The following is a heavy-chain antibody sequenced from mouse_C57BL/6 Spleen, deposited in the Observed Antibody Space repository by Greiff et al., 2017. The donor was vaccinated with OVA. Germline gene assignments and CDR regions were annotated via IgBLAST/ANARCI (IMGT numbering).Heavy chain of an antibody. J-gene: IGHJ3*01. D-gene: IGHD2-4*01. CDR1: GFTFSDYG. V-gene: IGHV5-17*01. Sequence: EVQGVESGGGLVKPGGSLKLSCAASGFTFSDYGMHWVRQAPEKGLEWVAYISSGSSTIYYADTVKGRFTISRDNAKNTLFLQMTSLRSEDTAMYYCARPPYYDYDGAWFAYWGQGTLVTVSA. CDR2: ISSGSSTI. CDR3: ARPPYYDYDGAWFAY.